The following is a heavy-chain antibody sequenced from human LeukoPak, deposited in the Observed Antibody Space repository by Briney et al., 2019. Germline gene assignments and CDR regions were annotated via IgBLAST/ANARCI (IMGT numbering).Heavy chain of an antibody. CDR2: ISGSGGST. Sequence: GGSLRLSCAASGFTFSSYAMSWVRQAPGKGLEWVSAISGSGGSTYYADSVKGRFTISRDNSKNMLYLQMNSLRAEDTAVYYCARRSSGSPPYYFGYWGQGTLVTVSS. V-gene: IGHV3-23*01. J-gene: IGHJ4*02. CDR1: GFTFSSYA. CDR3: ARRSSGSPPYYFGY. D-gene: IGHD1-26*01.